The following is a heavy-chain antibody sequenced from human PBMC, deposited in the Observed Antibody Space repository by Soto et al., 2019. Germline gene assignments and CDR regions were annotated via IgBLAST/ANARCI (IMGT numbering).Heavy chain of an antibody. CDR3: AHRPGTGSYDF. D-gene: IGHD3-10*01. CDR1: GFSLTTYGEG. V-gene: IGHV2-5*02. J-gene: IGHJ4*02. Sequence: QISLKESGPTVVNPTQPLTLTCTFSGFSLTTYGEGVAWMRQPPGKALEWLALMYWDDNKRYSTSLRTRLTITKDTSKNQVVVTMTDTDPEDTGTYFCAHRPGTGSYDFWGQGILVTVSS. CDR2: MYWDDNK.